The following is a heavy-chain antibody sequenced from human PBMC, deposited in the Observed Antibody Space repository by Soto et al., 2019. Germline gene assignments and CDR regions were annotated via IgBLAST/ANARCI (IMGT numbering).Heavy chain of an antibody. CDR2: ITTTSSTM. CDR1: GFIFSDYS. V-gene: IGHV3-48*02. J-gene: IGHJ6*02. Sequence: GSLRLSCTPSGFIFSDYSMNWVRQAPGKGLEWISYITTTSSTMYYADSVKGRFTISRDNAKNSLYLQMNSLRDEDTAVYYCARDSSGHQYYGMDVWGQGTTVTVSS. CDR3: ARDSSGHQYYGMDV. D-gene: IGHD3-22*01.